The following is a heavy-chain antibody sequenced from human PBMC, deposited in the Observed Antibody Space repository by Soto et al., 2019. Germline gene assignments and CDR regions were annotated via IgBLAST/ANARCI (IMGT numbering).Heavy chain of an antibody. CDR1: GYSFTSYW. CDR3: ARTLVVPAAFYYYYGMDV. V-gene: IGHV5-51*01. CDR2: IYPGDSDT. Sequence: PGESLKISCKGSGYSFTSYWIGWVRQMPGKGLEWMWIIYPGDSDTRYSPSFQGQVTISADKSISTAYLQWSSLKASDTAMYYCARTLVVPAAFYYYYGMDVWGQGTTVTVSS. J-gene: IGHJ6*02. D-gene: IGHD2-2*01.